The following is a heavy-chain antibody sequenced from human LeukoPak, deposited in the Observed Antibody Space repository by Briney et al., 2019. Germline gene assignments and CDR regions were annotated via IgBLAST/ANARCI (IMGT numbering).Heavy chain of an antibody. Sequence: SETLSLTCTVSGGSISSYYWSWIRQPPGKGLEWIGYIYYSGSTNYNPSLKSRVTISVDTSKNQFSLKLSSVTAADTAVYYCARDLGDRDGYELDYWGQGTLVTVSS. CDR3: ARDLGDRDGYELDY. V-gene: IGHV4-59*01. CDR1: GGSISSYY. D-gene: IGHD5-24*01. CDR2: IYYSGST. J-gene: IGHJ4*02.